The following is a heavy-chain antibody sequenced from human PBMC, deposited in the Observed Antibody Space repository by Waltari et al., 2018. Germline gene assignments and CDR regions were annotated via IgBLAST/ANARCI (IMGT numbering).Heavy chain of an antibody. V-gene: IGHV7-4-1*02. D-gene: IGHD2-21*01. J-gene: IGHJ3*02. CDR2: SNTNTGNP. CDR3: ARGPYCGGDCYWGVAFDI. CDR1: GYTFTSYA. Sequence: QVQLVQSGSELKKPGASVKVSCKASGYTFTSYAMNWVRQAHGQGREWMGWSNTNTGNPTYAQGFTGRFVFSLDTSVSTAYLQISSLKAEDTAVYYRARGPYCGGDCYWGVAFDIWGQGTMVTVSS.